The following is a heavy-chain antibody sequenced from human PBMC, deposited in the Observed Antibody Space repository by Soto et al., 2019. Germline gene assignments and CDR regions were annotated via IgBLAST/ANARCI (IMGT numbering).Heavy chain of an antibody. CDR1: GYTFTGYY. V-gene: IGHV1-2*04. Sequence: GASVKVSCKASGYTFTGYYMHWVRQAPGQGLEWMGWINPNSGGTNYAQKFQGWVTMTRDTSISTAYMELSRLRSDDTAVYYCARSGAPYCGGDCYSNADPLYAFDIWGQGTMVTVS. D-gene: IGHD2-21*01. CDR3: ARSGAPYCGGDCYSNADPLYAFDI. CDR2: INPNSGGT. J-gene: IGHJ3*02.